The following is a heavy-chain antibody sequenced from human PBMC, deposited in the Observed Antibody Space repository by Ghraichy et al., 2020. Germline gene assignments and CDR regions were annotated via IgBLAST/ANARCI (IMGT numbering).Heavy chain of an antibody. J-gene: IGHJ4*02. CDR1: GFTFSSYW. CDR3: AREGSDWNNFDY. CDR2: IKYDGSEK. Sequence: GGSLRLSCAASGFTFSSYWMSWVRQAPGKGLEWVANIKYDGSEKDYVDSLKGRFTISRDNAKNSLYLQINSLRVEDTAVYYCAREGSDWNNFDYWGQGTLVTVSS. D-gene: IGHD1-1*01. V-gene: IGHV3-7*01.